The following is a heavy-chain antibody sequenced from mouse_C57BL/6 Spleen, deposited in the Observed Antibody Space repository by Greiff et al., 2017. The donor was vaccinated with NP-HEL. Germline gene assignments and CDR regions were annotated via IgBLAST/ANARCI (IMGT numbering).Heavy chain of an antibody. V-gene: IGHV5-9-1*02. CDR2: ISSGGDYI. CDR1: GFTISSYA. CDR3: TRDWYYGSSGLEYYALDY. J-gene: IGHJ4*01. Sequence: EVKLMESGEGLVKPGGSLKLSCAASGFTISSYAMSWVRQTPEKRLEWVAYISSGGDYIYYADTVKGRFTISRDNARNTLYLQMSSLKSEDRAMYYYTRDWYYGSSGLEYYALDYWGQGTSVTVSS. D-gene: IGHD1-1*01.